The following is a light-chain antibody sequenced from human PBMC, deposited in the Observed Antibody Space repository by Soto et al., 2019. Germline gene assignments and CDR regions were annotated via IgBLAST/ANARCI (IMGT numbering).Light chain of an antibody. CDR2: GAS. V-gene: IGKV3-20*01. J-gene: IGKJ1*01. CDR1: QSVSISY. Sequence: EIVMTQSPGTLSLSPGERATLSCRASQSVSISYLAWYQQKPGQAPRLLIYGASSRATGIPDRFSGRGSGTDFTLTISRLEPEDFAVYYCHQYGSSSWTFGQGTKVDIK. CDR3: HQYGSSSWT.